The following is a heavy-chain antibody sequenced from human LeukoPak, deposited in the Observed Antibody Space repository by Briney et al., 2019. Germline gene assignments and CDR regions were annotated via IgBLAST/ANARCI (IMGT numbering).Heavy chain of an antibody. Sequence: GGSLRLSCAASGFTFSNSGMSWVRQAPGKGLEWVSGISGSGDGTYYADSVKGRFTISRDNAKKSLYLQMNSLRAEDTAVYYCATGVGITIFGVVINAFDIWGQGTLVTVSS. V-gene: IGHV3-23*01. CDR3: ATGVGITIFGVVINAFDI. J-gene: IGHJ3*02. D-gene: IGHD3-3*01. CDR2: ISGSGDGT. CDR1: GFTFSNSG.